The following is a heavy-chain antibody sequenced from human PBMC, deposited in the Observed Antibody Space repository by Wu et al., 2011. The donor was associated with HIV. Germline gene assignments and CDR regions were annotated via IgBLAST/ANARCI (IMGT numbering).Heavy chain of an antibody. CDR1: GGTFSSYA. J-gene: IGHJ6*02. V-gene: IGHV1-69*14. CDR2: IIPIFGTA. Sequence: QVQLVQSGAEVKKPGSSVKVSCKASGGTFSSYAISWVRQAPGQGLEWMGRIIPIFGTANYAQKFQGRVTITADKSTSTAYMELSSLRSEDTAVYYCARGTIVGATGDYYYGIGRLGPRDHGHRLL. CDR3: ARGTIVGATGDYYYGIGR. D-gene: IGHD1-26*01.